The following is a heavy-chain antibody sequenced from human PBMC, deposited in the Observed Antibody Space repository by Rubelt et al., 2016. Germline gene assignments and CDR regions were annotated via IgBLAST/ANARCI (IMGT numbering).Heavy chain of an antibody. CDR2: IYPGDSDT. J-gene: IGHJ4*02. V-gene: IGHV5-51*01. D-gene: IGHD4-11*01. Sequence: EVQLVQPGTEVKKPGESLKISCKGSGSRFINQWIGWVRQMPGKGLEWMGIIYPGDSDTRYNPSLQGQVTISADKSISTAYLQWGSLKATDTSMYYWAGEVTVADYQFDCGGQGTQVTVSS. CDR1: GSRFINQW. CDR3: AGEVTVADYQFDC.